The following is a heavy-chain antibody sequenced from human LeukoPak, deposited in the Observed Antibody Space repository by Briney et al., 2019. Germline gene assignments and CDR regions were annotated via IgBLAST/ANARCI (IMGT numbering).Heavy chain of an antibody. Sequence: GVSLRLSCGASGFTFNSHAVSWVRQAPGRGLEWVSTISNSGDDTYYADSVKGRFTISRDNSKNTLYLQITSLRVEDTAVYYCAKSPCGGGSCYTGFDDWGQGTLLTVSS. J-gene: IGHJ4*02. V-gene: IGHV3-23*01. CDR1: GFTFNSHA. D-gene: IGHD2-15*01. CDR2: ISNSGDDT. CDR3: AKSPCGGGSCYTGFDD.